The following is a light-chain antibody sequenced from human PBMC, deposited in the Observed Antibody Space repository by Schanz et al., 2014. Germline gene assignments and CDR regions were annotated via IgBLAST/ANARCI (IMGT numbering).Light chain of an antibody. CDR3: SSYTSSAPLGVV. V-gene: IGLV2-14*02. CDR2: EGS. Sequence: QSALTQPASVSGSPGQSITISCTGTSSDVGSYNLVSWYQQHPGKAPKLMIYEGSKRPSGVSNRFSGSKSGNTASLTISGLQAEEEADYYCSSYTSSAPLGVVFGGGTKVTVL. CDR1: SSDVGSYNL. J-gene: IGLJ2*01.